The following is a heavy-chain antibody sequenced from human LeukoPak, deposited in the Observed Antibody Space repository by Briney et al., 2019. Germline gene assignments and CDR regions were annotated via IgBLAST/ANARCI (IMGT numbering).Heavy chain of an antibody. Sequence: GGSLRLSCAASGSTVSSNYMSWVRQAPGKGLEWVSVIYSGGSTYYADSVKGRFTISRDNSKNTLYLQMNSLRAEDTAVYYCARLPGYSSGWYGDYWGQGTLVTVSS. CDR2: IYSGGST. CDR1: GSTVSSNY. J-gene: IGHJ4*02. D-gene: IGHD6-19*01. CDR3: ARLPGYSSGWYGDY. V-gene: IGHV3-66*04.